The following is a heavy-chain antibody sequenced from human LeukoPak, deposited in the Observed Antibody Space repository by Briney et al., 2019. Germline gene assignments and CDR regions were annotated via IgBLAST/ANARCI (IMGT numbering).Heavy chain of an antibody. J-gene: IGHJ4*02. CDR2: IYHCGST. V-gene: IGHV4-39*01. D-gene: IGHD6-13*01. CDR3: ARLVGIAADGTGGDY. Sequence: SQTLSLTCTVSDDPITSNVYYWPWIPQPRGKMLDYMGNIYHCGSTRCRPILNSRVNIYVDTSKNQFSLKLNSVTAADTAVYYCARLVGIAADGTGGDYWGQGTLVTVSS. CDR1: DDPITSNVYY.